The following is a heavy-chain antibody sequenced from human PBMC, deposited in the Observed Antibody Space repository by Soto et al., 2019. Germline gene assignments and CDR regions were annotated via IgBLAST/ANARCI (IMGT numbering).Heavy chain of an antibody. CDR1: GYTFTSYG. CDR2: ISAYNGNT. D-gene: IGHD3-3*01. J-gene: IGHJ6*03. CDR3: ARGVHTIFGGDPYYMDV. V-gene: IGHV1-18*01. Sequence: ASVKVSCKASGYTFTSYGISWVRQAPGQGLEWMGWISAYNGNTNYAQKLQGRVTMTTDTSTSTAYMELRSLRSDDTAVYYCARGVHTIFGGDPYYMDVWGKGTTVTVSS.